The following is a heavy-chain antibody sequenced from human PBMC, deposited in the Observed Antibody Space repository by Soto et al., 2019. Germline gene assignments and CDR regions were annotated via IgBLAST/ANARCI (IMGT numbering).Heavy chain of an antibody. D-gene: IGHD3-22*01. V-gene: IGHV3-23*02. J-gene: IGHJ5*02. CDR1: GFTFSSFA. Sequence: GGSLRFSCAASGFTFSSFAMTGVRQAPGKELVWFLAISVSGFSTFFLVSVKGRFTISRDNSKNLLYLQMNSLRCEVTAVYYCVIDFYNYESLSESYTWYDPWGKGTQVTVSS. CDR2: ISVSGFST. CDR3: VIDFYNYESLSESYTWYDP.